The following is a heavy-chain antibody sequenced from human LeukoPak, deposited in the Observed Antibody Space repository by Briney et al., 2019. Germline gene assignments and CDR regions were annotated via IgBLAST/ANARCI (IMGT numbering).Heavy chain of an antibody. Sequence: PSETLSLTCTVSGGSISPYYWSWIRQPPGKGLEWIGYIYYSGSTNYNPSLKSRVTISVDTSKNQFSLKLSSVTAADTAVYYCARVTIAAAGTFWFDPWGQGTLVTVSS. CDR2: IYYSGST. D-gene: IGHD6-13*01. V-gene: IGHV4-59*01. CDR3: ARVTIAAAGTFWFDP. CDR1: GGSISPYY. J-gene: IGHJ5*02.